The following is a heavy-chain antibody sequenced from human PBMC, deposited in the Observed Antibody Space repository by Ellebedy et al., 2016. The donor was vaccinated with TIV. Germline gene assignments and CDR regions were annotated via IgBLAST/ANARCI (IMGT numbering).Heavy chain of an antibody. D-gene: IGHD1-1*01. J-gene: IGHJ4*02. CDR1: EFTFSSYD. Sequence: GASLKISCAASEFTFSSYDMHWLRQATGKGLEWVSAIGTAGDTYYPGSVKGRFTISRENAKNSLYLQMNSLRAEDTAVYYCARATAGFDYWGQGTLVTVSS. V-gene: IGHV3-13*01. CDR2: IGTAGDT. CDR3: ARATAGFDY.